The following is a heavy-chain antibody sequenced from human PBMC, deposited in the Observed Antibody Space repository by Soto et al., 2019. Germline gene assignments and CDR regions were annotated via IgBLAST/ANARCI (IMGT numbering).Heavy chain of an antibody. J-gene: IGHJ4*02. D-gene: IGHD5-12*01. CDR1: GFSFSGYR. V-gene: IGHV3-21*06. CDR3: ARDSGYDYTGYSDY. Sequence: SGGSLRLSCTASGFSFSGYRMNWVRQSPGKGLEWVCSISDSGTYINYADSVKGRFDISRDNAKSVLYLQMNSLRAEDTAFYYCARDSGYDYTGYSDYWGQGTQVTVSS. CDR2: ISDSGTYI.